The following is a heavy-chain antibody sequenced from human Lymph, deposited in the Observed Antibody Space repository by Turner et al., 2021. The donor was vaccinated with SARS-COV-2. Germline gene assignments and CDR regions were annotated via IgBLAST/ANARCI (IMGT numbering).Heavy chain of an antibody. CDR1: GLTVSSNY. J-gene: IGHJ4*02. Sequence: EVQLVESGGGLIQPGGALKLSCAASGLTVSSNYMTWVRQAPGKGLEWVSLIYSGGSTYYADSVKGRFTISRDNSKNTLYLQMNSLRADDTAVYYCARVLPYGDYFDYWGQGTLVTVSS. CDR3: ARVLPYGDYFDY. D-gene: IGHD4-17*01. V-gene: IGHV3-53*01. CDR2: IYSGGST.